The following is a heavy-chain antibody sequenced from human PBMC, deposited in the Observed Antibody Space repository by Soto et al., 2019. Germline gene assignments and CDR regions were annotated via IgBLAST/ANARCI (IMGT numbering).Heavy chain of an antibody. CDR1: GYTFTGYY. CDR2: INPNSGGT. CDR3: ASTWGLAERYYFDY. D-gene: IGHD3-16*01. J-gene: IGHJ4*02. Sequence: GASVKVSCKASGYTFTGYYMHWVRQAPGQGLEWMGWINPNSGGTNYAQKFQGRVTMTRDTSISTAYMELSRLRSDDTAVYYCASTWGLAERYYFDYWGQGTLVTVSS. V-gene: IGHV1-2*02.